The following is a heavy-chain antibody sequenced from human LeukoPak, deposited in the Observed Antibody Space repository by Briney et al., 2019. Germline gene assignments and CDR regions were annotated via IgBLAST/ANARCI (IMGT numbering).Heavy chain of an antibody. CDR1: ADSLSSGGHY. J-gene: IGHJ4*02. CDR3: ARGGNRFGGFYFDY. CDR2: IHHSGRS. D-gene: IGHD3-10*01. Sequence: PSETLSLTCTVSADSLSSGGHYWAWIRQFPGKGLESIGFIHHSGRSRHNPSLKDRVAISVDTSRKQFALKLSSVTAADTAMYYCARGGNRFGGFYFDYWGQGIQVVVSS. V-gene: IGHV4-31*03.